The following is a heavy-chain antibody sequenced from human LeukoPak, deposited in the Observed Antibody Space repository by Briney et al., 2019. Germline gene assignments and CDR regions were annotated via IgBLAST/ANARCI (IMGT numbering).Heavy chain of an antibody. CDR2: IYYSGST. Sequence: KSSETLSLTCTVSGYSISSGYYWGWIRQPPGKGLEWIGYIYYSGSTNYNPSLKSRVTISVDTSKNQFSLKLSSVTAADTAVYYCARGDSSSWYDQADAFDIWGQGTMVTVSS. CDR3: ARGDSSSWYDQADAFDI. CDR1: GYSISSGYY. J-gene: IGHJ3*02. V-gene: IGHV4-61*01. D-gene: IGHD6-13*01.